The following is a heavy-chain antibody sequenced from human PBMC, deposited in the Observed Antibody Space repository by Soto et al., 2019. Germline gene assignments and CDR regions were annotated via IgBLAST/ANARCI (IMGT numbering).Heavy chain of an antibody. D-gene: IGHD3-3*02. J-gene: IGHJ6*02. CDR1: GGTFSSSA. CDR3: ARDKGRQQLGGNYYYITDI. V-gene: IGHV1-69*13. Sequence: SVKVSCKASGGTFSSSAFSWVRQAPGQGLEWMGGIIPLFRTPDYGQRFQGRVTITADESAGTVYMELRGLRSEDTAVYFCARDKGRQQLGGNYYYITDIWG. CDR2: IIPLFRTP.